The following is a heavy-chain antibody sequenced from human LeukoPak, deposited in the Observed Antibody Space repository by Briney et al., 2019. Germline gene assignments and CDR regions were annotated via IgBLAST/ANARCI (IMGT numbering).Heavy chain of an antibody. V-gene: IGHV3-9*03. D-gene: IGHD6-19*01. CDR1: GFTFDDYA. CDR2: ISWNSGSI. CDR3: AKEASNGSGFDY. Sequence: GGSLRLSCAASGFTFDDYAMHWVRQAPGKGLEWVSGISWNSGSIGYADSVKGRFTISRDNAKNSLYLQMNSLRAEDMALYYCAKEASNGSGFDYWGQGTLVTVSS. J-gene: IGHJ4*02.